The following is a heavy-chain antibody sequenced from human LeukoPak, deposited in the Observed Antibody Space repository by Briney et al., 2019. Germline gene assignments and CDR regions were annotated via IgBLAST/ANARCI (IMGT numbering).Heavy chain of an antibody. Sequence: ASVKVSCKASGYTFTGYYMHWVRQAPGQGLEWMGWINPNSGGTNYAQTFQGRVTMTRDTSISTAYMELSRLRSDDTAVYYCARSSSSGWYWDYWGQGTLVTVSS. CDR1: GYTFTGYY. V-gene: IGHV1-2*02. J-gene: IGHJ4*02. D-gene: IGHD6-19*01. CDR2: INPNSGGT. CDR3: ARSSSSGWYWDY.